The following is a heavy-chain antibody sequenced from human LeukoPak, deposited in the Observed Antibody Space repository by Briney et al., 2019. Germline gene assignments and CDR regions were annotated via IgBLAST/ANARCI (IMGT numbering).Heavy chain of an antibody. CDR3: ARHFSGAAAPLPFDY. V-gene: IGHV4-59*08. D-gene: IGHD6-13*01. CDR1: GGSISNYY. J-gene: IGHJ4*02. CDR2: IYYSGYT. Sequence: SETLSLTCTVSGGSISNYYWSWIRQPPGKALERIGYIYYSGYTNYNPSLKSRVTISLDTSKNQFSLTLRSVNAADTAMYYCARHFSGAAAPLPFDYWGQGTLVTVSS.